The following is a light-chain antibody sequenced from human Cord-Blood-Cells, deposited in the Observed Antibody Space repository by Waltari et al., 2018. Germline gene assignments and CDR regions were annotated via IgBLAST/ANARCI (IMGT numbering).Light chain of an antibody. V-gene: IGKV4-1*01. Sequence: DIVMTQSPDSLAVSLGERATINCKSSQSVLYSSNNKNYLAWYQQKPGQRPKLLIYWASTRESGVPYRFSGSGSGTDFTLTISSLQAEDVAVYYCQQYYSTPPYSFGQGTKLEIK. J-gene: IGKJ2*03. CDR1: QSVLYSSNNKNY. CDR3: QQYYSTPPYS. CDR2: WAS.